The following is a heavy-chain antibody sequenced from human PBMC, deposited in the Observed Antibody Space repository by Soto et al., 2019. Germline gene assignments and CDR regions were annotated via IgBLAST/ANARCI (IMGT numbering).Heavy chain of an antibody. V-gene: IGHV3-21*01. CDR1: GFNFGNNW. D-gene: IGHD3-22*01. CDR2: ISSSSSYI. CDR3: ARIVVVIATPRSDAFDI. Sequence: PGGSLRLSCAASGFNFGNNWMHWVRQAPGKGLEWVSSISSSSSYIYYADSVKGRFTISRDNAKNSLYLQMNSLRAEDTAVYYCARIVVVIATPRSDAFDIWGQGTMVTVSS. J-gene: IGHJ3*02.